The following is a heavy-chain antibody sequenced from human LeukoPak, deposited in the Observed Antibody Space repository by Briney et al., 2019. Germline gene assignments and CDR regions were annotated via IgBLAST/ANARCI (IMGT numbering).Heavy chain of an antibody. V-gene: IGHV3-23*01. CDR2: ISGRGGST. D-gene: IGHD6-13*01. CDR3: VRGISSWLVDNFGY. Sequence: SGGSLRLSCAASGFSFSNAWMCWVRQAPGKGLEWVSGISGRGGSTYDADSVKGRLTISRDNSKNTLYLQMSSLRPEDTAVYYCVRGISSWLVDNFGYWGQGTLVTVSS. J-gene: IGHJ4*02. CDR1: GFSFSNAW.